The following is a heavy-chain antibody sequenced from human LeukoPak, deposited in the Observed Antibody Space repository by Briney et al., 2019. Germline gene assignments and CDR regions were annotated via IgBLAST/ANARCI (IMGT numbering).Heavy chain of an antibody. CDR3: AKGGYYYGSGSYSPFDY. CDR2: ISGSGGST. J-gene: IGHJ4*02. V-gene: IGHV3-23*01. D-gene: IGHD3-10*01. Sequence: PGGSLRLSCAASGFTFSSYAMNWVRQAPGKGLEWVSAISGSGGSTYYADSVKGRFTISRDNSKNTLYLQMNSLRAEDTAVYYCAKGGYYYGSGSYSPFDYWGQGTLVTVSS. CDR1: GFTFSSYA.